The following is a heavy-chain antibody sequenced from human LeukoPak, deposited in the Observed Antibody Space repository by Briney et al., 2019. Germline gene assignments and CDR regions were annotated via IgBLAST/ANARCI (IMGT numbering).Heavy chain of an antibody. D-gene: IGHD3-10*01. V-gene: IGHV3-23*01. CDR3: AKGSFNDYGDC. J-gene: IGHJ4*02. CDR1: GFPFSSNP. CDR2: ISGRVVST. Sequence: GGFLRPSFPASGFPFSSNPLTWVGQAPGKGRDGFPLISGRVVSTYYPPSVKGRFTISRDNSKNTMYLQMNSLRAEDTAVYYCAKGSFNDYGDCWGQGTLVTVSS.